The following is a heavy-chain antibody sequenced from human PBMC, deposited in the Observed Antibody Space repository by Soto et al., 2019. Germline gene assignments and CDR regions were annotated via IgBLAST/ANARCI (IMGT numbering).Heavy chain of an antibody. V-gene: IGHV1-69*13. CDR1: GGTFSSYA. CDR2: IIPIFGTA. J-gene: IGHJ4*02. Sequence: SVKVSCKASGGTFSSYAISWVRQAPGQGLEWMGGIIPIFGTANYAQKFQGRVTITADESTSTAYMELSSLRSEDTAVYYCARDSHNYYDSSGYYLNYFDYWGRGTLVTVSS. CDR3: ARDSHNYYDSSGYYLNYFDY. D-gene: IGHD3-22*01.